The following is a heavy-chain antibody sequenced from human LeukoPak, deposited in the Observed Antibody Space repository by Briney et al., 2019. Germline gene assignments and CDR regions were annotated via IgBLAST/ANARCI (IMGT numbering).Heavy chain of an antibody. V-gene: IGHV3-23*01. CDR2: STGSGGYT. D-gene: IGHD6-6*01. CDR3: ARAVTYSSSSWADAFDI. Sequence: GGSLRLSCAASGFTFSSYAMSWVRQAPGKGLQWVSASTGSGGYTYYADSVKGRFTISRDNSKNTLYLQMNSLRAEDTAVYYCARAVTYSSSSWADAFDIWGQGTMVTVSS. CDR1: GFTFSSYA. J-gene: IGHJ3*02.